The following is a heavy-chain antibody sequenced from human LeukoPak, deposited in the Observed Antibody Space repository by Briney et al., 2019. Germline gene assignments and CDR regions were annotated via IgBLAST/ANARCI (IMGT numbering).Heavy chain of an antibody. D-gene: IGHD3-10*01. Sequence: SETLSLTCTVSGGSISSYYWSWIRQPPGKGLEWIGYIDNSSSTNYNPSLKSRVTIAVDTSTSQFPLKLNSVKAADTSVYYCARDKDGSGSYDVFGLDPWGQGTLVTVSS. CDR1: GGSISSYY. CDR3: ARDKDGSGSYDVFGLDP. CDR2: IDNSSST. V-gene: IGHV4-59*01. J-gene: IGHJ5*02.